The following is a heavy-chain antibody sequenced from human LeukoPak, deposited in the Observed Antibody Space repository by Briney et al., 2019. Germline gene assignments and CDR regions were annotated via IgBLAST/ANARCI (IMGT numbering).Heavy chain of an antibody. CDR2: IKKDGSEK. V-gene: IGHV3-7*01. CDR3: ARDDCSSISCYHNWFDP. J-gene: IGHJ5*02. CDR1: GFTFGSHW. D-gene: IGHD2-2*01. Sequence: GGSLRLSCAASGFTFGSHWMSWVRQAPGKGLEWVANIKKDGSEKNYVDSVTGRFTISRDKDKNTLYLQMNSLRAEETAVYYCARDDCSSISCYHNWFDPGGQGTLVTVSS.